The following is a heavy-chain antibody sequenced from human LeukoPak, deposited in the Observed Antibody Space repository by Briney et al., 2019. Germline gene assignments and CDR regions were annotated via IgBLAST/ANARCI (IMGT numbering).Heavy chain of an antibody. CDR1: GFTFSSNW. CDR3: AREAAATYFDS. V-gene: IGHV3-7*01. CDR2: INKDGSDQ. J-gene: IGHJ4*02. Sequence: GGSLRLSCAASGFTFSSNWMSWVRQAPGKGLEWVANINKDGSDQYYVDSVKGRFTISRDNARTSLYLQINSLRAEDTAVYYCAREAAATYFDSWGQGTLVIVSS. D-gene: IGHD6-25*01.